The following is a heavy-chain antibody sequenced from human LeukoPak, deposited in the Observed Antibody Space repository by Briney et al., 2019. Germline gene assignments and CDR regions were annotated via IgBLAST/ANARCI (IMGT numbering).Heavy chain of an antibody. CDR3: VRERLGNCSGGNCHGADY. CDR1: GYRFTTHG. D-gene: IGHD2-15*01. Sequence: GASVKVSCKASGYRFTTHGISWVRQAPGQRLEWLGWISGYSGKTNSAQNLQGRVTMTTDTSTSTAYMELRNLRSDDTAVYYCVRERLGNCSGGNCHGADYWGQGALVTVSS. CDR2: ISGYSGKT. J-gene: IGHJ4*02. V-gene: IGHV1-18*01.